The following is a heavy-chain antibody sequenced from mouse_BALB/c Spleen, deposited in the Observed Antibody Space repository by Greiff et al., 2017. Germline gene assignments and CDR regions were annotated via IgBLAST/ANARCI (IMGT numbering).Heavy chain of an antibody. D-gene: IGHD1-2*01. J-gene: IGHJ2*01. CDR3: ARLTTAGYFDY. CDR1: GFTFSSYA. Sequence: EVQGVESGGGLVKPGGSLKLSCAASGFTFSSYAMSWVRQTPEKRLEWVASISSGGSTYYPDSVKGRFTISRDNARNILYLQMSSLRSEDTAMYYCARLTTAGYFDYWGQGTTLTVSS. V-gene: IGHV5-6-5*01. CDR2: ISSGGST.